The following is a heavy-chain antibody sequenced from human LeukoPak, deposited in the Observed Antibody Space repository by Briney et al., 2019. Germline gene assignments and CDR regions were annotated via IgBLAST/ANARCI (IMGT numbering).Heavy chain of an antibody. CDR3: AGGPAWAGTAFDF. V-gene: IGHV4-4*09. Sequence: NPSETLSLTCSVSGGSVRSWSWIRQFAGKELQWIGYIYTSGSTDYNPSLKSRVTISVDRSRNLIFLNLRSVTAADTAVYYCAGGPAWAGTAFDFWGQGSRVTVSS. CDR2: IYTSGST. J-gene: IGHJ4*02. CDR1: GGSVRS. D-gene: IGHD6-19*01.